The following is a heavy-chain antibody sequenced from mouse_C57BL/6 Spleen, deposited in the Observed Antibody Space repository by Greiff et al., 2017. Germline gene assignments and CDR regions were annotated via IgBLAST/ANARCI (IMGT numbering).Heavy chain of an antibody. CDR1: GFTFSDYG. D-gene: IGHD2-1*01. CDR2: ISNLAYSI. V-gene: IGHV5-15*01. J-gene: IGHJ4*01. Sequence: EVKLMESGGGLVQPGGSLKLSCAASGFTFSDYGMAWVRQAPRQGPEWVAFISNLAYSIYYADTVTGRFTISRENAKNTLYLEMSSLRSEDKAMYYCARHGYGKGDAMDYWGQGTSVTVSS. CDR3: ARHGYGKGDAMDY.